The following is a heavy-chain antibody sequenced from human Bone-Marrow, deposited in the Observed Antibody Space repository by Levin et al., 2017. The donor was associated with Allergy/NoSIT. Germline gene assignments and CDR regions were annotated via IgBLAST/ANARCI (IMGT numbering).Heavy chain of an antibody. CDR3: ARDPHDYTDWRDWYFDL. D-gene: IGHD4-17*01. CDR2: ISGYNGET. CDR1: SYSFTNYG. V-gene: IGHV1-18*01. Sequence: PGESLKISCKASSYSFTNYGISWLRQAPGQGLEWMGWISGYNGETRFEHKFKDRVTMTTDISTSTAYMEVRNLRSDDTAMYYCARDPHDYTDWRDWYFDLWGRGTLVTVSS. J-gene: IGHJ2*01.